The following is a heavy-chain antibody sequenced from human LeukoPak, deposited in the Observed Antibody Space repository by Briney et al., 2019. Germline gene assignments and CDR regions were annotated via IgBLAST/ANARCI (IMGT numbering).Heavy chain of an antibody. CDR1: GFTFSSYG. CDR2: IRYDGSNK. CDR3: AKDSSTMVRGVFDY. J-gene: IGHJ4*02. D-gene: IGHD3-10*01. V-gene: IGHV3-30*02. Sequence: GGSLRLSCAASGFTFSSYGMHWVRQAPGKGLEWVAFIRYDGSNKYYADSVKGRFTISRDNSKNTLYLQMNSLRAEYTALYYCAKDSSTMVRGVFDYWGQGTLVTVSS.